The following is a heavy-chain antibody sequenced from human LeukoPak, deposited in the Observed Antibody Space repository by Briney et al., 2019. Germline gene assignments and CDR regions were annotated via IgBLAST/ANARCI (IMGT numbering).Heavy chain of an antibody. CDR1: GDSVSSNSVT. CDR2: TYYRSTWYN. V-gene: IGHV6-1*01. CDR3: ARINDFWSGPTLDV. D-gene: IGHD3-3*01. Sequence: SQTLSLTCAISGDSVSSNSVTWNWIRQSPSRGLEWLGRTYYRSTWYNDYAVSVRGRITVNPDTSKNQFSLHLNSVTAADTAVYYCARINDFWSGPTLDVWGQGTTVTVSS. J-gene: IGHJ6*02.